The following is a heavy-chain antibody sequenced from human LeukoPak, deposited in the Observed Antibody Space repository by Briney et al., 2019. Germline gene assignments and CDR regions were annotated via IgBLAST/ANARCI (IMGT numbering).Heavy chain of an antibody. CDR2: INWNGGST. V-gene: IGHV3-20*04. D-gene: IGHD2-15*01. CDR1: GFTFDDYG. CDR3: AKGLCSGGSCRIPDQGVDHFDY. Sequence: GGSLRLSCAASGFTFDDYGMSWVRQAPGKGLEWVAGINWNGGSTAYADSVKGRFTISRDNAKNSLYLQMNSLRAEDTAVYYCAKGLCSGGSCRIPDQGVDHFDYWGQGTLVTVSS. J-gene: IGHJ4*02.